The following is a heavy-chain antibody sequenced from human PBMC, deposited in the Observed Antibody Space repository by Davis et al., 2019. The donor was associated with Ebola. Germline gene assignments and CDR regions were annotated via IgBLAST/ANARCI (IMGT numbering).Heavy chain of an antibody. J-gene: IGHJ6*03. V-gene: IGHV3-23*01. CDR1: GFIFSNYG. D-gene: IGHD3-10*01. CDR2: INSNGERI. Sequence: GESLKISCAASGFIFSNYGMSWVRQAPGKGLEWVSTINSNGERIYYAGSVKGRFTISRDNSKNTLFLEMGSLRAEDTAEYYCAKGSYYGPGYYNDDHYYMEVWGTGTTVTVSS. CDR3: AKGSYYGPGYYNDDHYYMEV.